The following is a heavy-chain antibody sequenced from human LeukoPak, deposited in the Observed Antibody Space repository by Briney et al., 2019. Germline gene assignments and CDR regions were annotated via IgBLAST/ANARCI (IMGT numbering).Heavy chain of an antibody. Sequence: GASVKVSCKASGCTFSSYAISWVRQAPGQGLEWMGGIIPIFDTANYAQKFQGRVTITADESTSTAYMELSSLRSEDTAVYYCARERSYYGWGSSFDYWGQGTLVTVSS. D-gene: IGHD3-10*01. CDR2: IIPIFDTA. CDR1: GCTFSSYA. V-gene: IGHV1-69*13. CDR3: ARERSYYGWGSSFDY. J-gene: IGHJ4*02.